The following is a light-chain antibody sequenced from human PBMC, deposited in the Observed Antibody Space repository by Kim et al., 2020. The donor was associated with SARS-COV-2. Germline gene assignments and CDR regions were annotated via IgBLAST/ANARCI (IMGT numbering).Light chain of an antibody. J-gene: IGLJ2*01. CDR3: YSRESSGNHCI. CDR1: SLRSYY. V-gene: IGLV3-19*01. Sequence: ALGQTVRITCPGDSLRSYYASWFQQKPGQAPILVFYGKNNRPSGIPDRFSGSYSGNTASLTITAAQAEDEADYYCYSRESSGNHCIFGGGTQLTVL. CDR2: GKN.